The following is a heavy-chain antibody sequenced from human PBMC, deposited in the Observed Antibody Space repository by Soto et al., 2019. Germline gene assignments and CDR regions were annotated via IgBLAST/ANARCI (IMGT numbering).Heavy chain of an antibody. V-gene: IGHV3-11*01. D-gene: IGHD2-21*01. Sequence: GESLKISCAASGFSFRDYFMSWLRQAPGKGLEWVSYIGPYGNSIYYADSVKGRFTISRDDATKSLHLHMNSLRTDDTAVYYCARDDHTYGVYWGQGTPVTVS. J-gene: IGHJ4*02. CDR1: GFSFRDYF. CDR2: IGPYGNSI. CDR3: ARDDHTYGVY.